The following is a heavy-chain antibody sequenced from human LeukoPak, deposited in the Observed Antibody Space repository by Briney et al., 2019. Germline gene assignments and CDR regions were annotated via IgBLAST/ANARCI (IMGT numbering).Heavy chain of an antibody. CDR2: IWYDGSNK. Sequence: GRSLKLSCAASGFRFGSHAVHWVRQAPGKGLEWLAQIWYDGSNKYYVDSVKGRFTTSRDNSKNTVYLQMNSLRAEDTAVYFCARDGQQLAPYAMDVWGQGTTVTVSS. V-gene: IGHV3-33*01. J-gene: IGHJ6*02. CDR1: GFRFGSHA. D-gene: IGHD4-11*01. CDR3: ARDGQQLAPYAMDV.